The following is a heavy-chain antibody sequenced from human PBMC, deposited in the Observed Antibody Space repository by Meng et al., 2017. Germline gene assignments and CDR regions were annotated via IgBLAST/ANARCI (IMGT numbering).Heavy chain of an antibody. CDR1: GFTFSSYA. V-gene: IGHV3-73*01. Sequence: KVSCAASGFTFSSYAIHWVRQASGKGLEWVGRITTKANNYATAYAASVKGRFSISRDDSKITSYLQMNSLRSEDTALYYCTVYISGHIWGRGTVVTVSS. CDR3: TVYISGHI. J-gene: IGHJ3*02. D-gene: IGHD6-19*01. CDR2: ITTKANNYAT.